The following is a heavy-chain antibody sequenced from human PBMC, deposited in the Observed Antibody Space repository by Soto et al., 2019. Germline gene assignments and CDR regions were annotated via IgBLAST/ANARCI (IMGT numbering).Heavy chain of an antibody. Sequence: QVQLVQSGAEVKKPGSSVKVSCKASGGTFSSYAISWVRQAPGQGLEWMGGIIPIFGTANYAQKFQGRVTITADESTSTAYMELSSLRYEDTAVYYCARSGEYQHASSGYRFDYWGQGTLVTVSS. J-gene: IGHJ4*02. CDR3: ARSGEYQHASSGYRFDY. CDR1: GGTFSSYA. V-gene: IGHV1-69*01. CDR2: IIPIFGTA. D-gene: IGHD3-22*01.